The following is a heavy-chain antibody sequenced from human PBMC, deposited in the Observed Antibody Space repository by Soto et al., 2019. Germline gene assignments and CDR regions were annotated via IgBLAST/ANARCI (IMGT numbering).Heavy chain of an antibody. CDR1: GFTFGDYA. CDR2: IRSKAYGGTT. D-gene: IGHD3-3*01. CDR3: TTQPTYYDLWSGYFIGPRENP. Sequence: GGSLRLSCTASGFTFGDYAMSWFRQAPGKGLEWVGFIRSKAYGGTTEYAASVKGRFTISRDDSKSIAYLQMKSLKTEDTAVYYCTTQPTYYDLWSGYFIGPRENPWGPGTLVTVSS. V-gene: IGHV3-49*03. J-gene: IGHJ5*02.